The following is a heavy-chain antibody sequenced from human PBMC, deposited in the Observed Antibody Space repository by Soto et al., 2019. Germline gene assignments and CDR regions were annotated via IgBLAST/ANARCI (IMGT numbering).Heavy chain of an antibody. CDR1: GFTFISSF. Sequence: HPGGSLRLSCVASGFTFISSFMGWIRQAPGKGLEWVANINQDGGVTYYVDSVEGRFTISRDNTKDPLYLQMNSLRGEDTAIYYCARYYRGSGRYFFDYWGQGTPVTVSS. V-gene: IGHV3-7*03. CDR2: INQDGGVT. D-gene: IGHD6-19*01. J-gene: IGHJ4*02. CDR3: ARYYRGSGRYFFDY.